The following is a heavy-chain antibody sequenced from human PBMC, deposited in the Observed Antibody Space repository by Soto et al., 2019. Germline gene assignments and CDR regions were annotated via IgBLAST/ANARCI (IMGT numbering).Heavy chain of an antibody. J-gene: IGHJ4*02. CDR3: ARVSVVTNFDY. CDR1: GGSISSYY. D-gene: IGHD2-15*01. V-gene: IGHV4-59*08. CDR2: IYYSGST. Sequence: SETLSLTCTVSGGSISSYYWSWIRQPPGKGLEWIGYIYYSGSTYYNPSLKSRVTISVDTSKNQFSLKLSSVTAADTAVYYCARVSVVTNFDYWGQGTLVTVSS.